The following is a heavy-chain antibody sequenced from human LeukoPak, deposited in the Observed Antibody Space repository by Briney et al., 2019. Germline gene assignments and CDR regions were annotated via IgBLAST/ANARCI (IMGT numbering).Heavy chain of an antibody. CDR2: INPNSGGT. J-gene: IGHJ4*02. D-gene: IGHD4-17*01. CDR1: GYTFTGYY. Sequence: ASVKVSCKASGYTFTGYYMHWVRQAPGQGLEWMGWINPNSGGTNYAQKFQGRVTMTRDTSISTAYMELSRLRSDDTAMYYCARAGATVTSHFDSWGQGTLVTVSS. CDR3: ARAGATVTSHFDS. V-gene: IGHV1-2*02.